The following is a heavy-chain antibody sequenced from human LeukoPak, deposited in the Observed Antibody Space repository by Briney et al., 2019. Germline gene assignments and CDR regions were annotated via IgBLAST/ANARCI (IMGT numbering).Heavy chain of an antibody. CDR2: INSDGGWT. J-gene: IGHJ4*02. CDR1: GFTVSSNY. D-gene: IGHD2-2*01. CDR3: VSFYGTN. V-gene: IGHV3-74*01. Sequence: GGSLRLSCAASGFTVSSNYMSWVRQAPGKGLVWVSHINSDGGWTGYADSVKGRFTISKDNAKNTVYLQMNNLRAEDTAVYYCVSFYGTNWGRGTLVTVSS.